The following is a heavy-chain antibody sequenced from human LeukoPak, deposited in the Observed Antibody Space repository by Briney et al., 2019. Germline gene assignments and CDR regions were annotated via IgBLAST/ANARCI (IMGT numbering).Heavy chain of an antibody. CDR2: ISGSGGST. J-gene: IGHJ6*03. D-gene: IGHD1-1*01. CDR1: GFTFSSYA. V-gene: IGHV3-23*01. Sequence: GGSLRLSCAASGFTFSSYAMSWVRQAPGKELEWVSAISGSGGSTYYADSVKGRFTISRDNSKNTLYLQMNSLKAEDTAVYYCAKPSGTGTMAYYYYYMDVWGKGTTVTVSS. CDR3: AKPSGTGTMAYYYYYMDV.